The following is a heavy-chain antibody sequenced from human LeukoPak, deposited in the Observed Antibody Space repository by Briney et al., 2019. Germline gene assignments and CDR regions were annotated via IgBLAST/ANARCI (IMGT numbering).Heavy chain of an antibody. D-gene: IGHD4-17*01. Sequence: PSETLSLTCSVSGYSITSDYYWGWIQRPPGKGLEWIGSVHHSGSAHYNPSLKSRVIILVDTSKNQFSLKLSSVTASDTAVYFCARAMMTAADHYGEHVYGMDVWGQGTTVTVSS. CDR2: VHHSGSA. CDR1: GYSITSDYY. J-gene: IGHJ6*02. V-gene: IGHV4-38-2*02. CDR3: ARAMMTAADHYGEHVYGMDV.